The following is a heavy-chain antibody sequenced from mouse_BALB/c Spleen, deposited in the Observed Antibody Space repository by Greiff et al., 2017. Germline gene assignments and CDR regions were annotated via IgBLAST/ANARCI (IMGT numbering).Heavy chain of an antibody. CDR3: ARDSGPYAMDY. V-gene: IGHV5-15*02. J-gene: IGHJ4*01. CDR1: GFTFSDYG. D-gene: IGHD3-1*01. Sequence: EVKLMESGGGLVQPGGSRKLSCAASGFTFSDYGMAWVRQAPGKGPEWVAFISNLAYSIYYADTVTGRFTISRENAKNTLYLEMSSLRSEDTAMYYCARDSGPYAMDYWGQGTSVTVSS. CDR2: ISNLAYSI.